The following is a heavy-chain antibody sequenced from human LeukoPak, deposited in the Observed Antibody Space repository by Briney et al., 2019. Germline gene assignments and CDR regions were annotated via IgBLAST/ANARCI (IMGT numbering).Heavy chain of an antibody. CDR1: GFTISSYAMY. CDR2: IYCSGTN. D-gene: IGHD4-23*01. J-gene: IGHJ4*02. Sequence: PSQTLSLTCSVSGFTISSYAMYWIRQAQHQGLDLESIIHIYCSGTNYNNPSLGSRVTISEDTSKNQFSLKLSSVAAADTDVYDCARYGSSDHDYWGQGTLVTVSS. CDR3: ARYGSSDHDY. V-gene: IGHV4-31*03.